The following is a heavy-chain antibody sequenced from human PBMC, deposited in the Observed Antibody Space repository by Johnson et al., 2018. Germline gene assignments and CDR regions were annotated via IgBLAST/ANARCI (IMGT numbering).Heavy chain of an antibody. Sequence: QVQLQESGPGLVKPSETLSLTCTVSGGSISSSSYYWGWIRQPPGKGLEWIGSIYYGGSPYYNPSLKSRVTISVDTSKNQFSLKLSSVTAADTAVYYCARHQGSDTDIVVVPAAIGAFDIWGQGTIVTVSS. CDR1: GGSISSSSYY. J-gene: IGHJ3*02. D-gene: IGHD2-2*02. CDR2: IYYGGSP. V-gene: IGHV4-39*01. CDR3: ARHQGSDTDIVVVPAAIGAFDI.